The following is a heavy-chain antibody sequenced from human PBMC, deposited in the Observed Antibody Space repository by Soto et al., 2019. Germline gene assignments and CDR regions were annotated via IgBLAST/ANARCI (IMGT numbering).Heavy chain of an antibody. J-gene: IGHJ4*02. Sequence: SETLSRTCTVSGGSIISEGYYWSWIRQPPGKGLEWIGYIYYSGSTNYNPSLKSRVTISVDTSKNQFSLKLSSVTAADTAVYYCAMMYAVAGSFDYWGQGTLVTVSS. D-gene: IGHD6-19*01. CDR1: GGSIISEGYY. CDR2: IYYSGST. V-gene: IGHV4-61*08. CDR3: AMMYAVAGSFDY.